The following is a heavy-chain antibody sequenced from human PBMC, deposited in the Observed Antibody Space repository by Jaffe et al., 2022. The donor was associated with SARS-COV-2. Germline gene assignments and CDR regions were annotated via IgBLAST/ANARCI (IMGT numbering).Heavy chain of an antibody. V-gene: IGHV3-23*04. J-gene: IGHJ6*03. CDR2: LSGSGTTT. D-gene: IGHD1-20*01. Sequence: EVQLVESGGGLVQPGGSLRLSCAASGFLFRSYAMTWVRQTPTKGLEWVGGLSGSGTTTYYADSVKGRFTVSRDNSKNILYLQMKNVRANDTAVYFCAKDRREVSSSVRYSYYMDVWGRGTTVTVSS. CDR1: GFLFRSYA. CDR3: AKDRREVSSSVRYSYYMDV.